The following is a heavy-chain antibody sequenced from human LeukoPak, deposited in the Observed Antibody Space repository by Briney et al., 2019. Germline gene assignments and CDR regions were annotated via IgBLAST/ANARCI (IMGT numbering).Heavy chain of an antibody. D-gene: IGHD1-26*01. CDR3: ARGSSAGASLRHDY. J-gene: IGHJ4*02. Sequence: QAGGSLRLSCAASGFTFSSYWMSWVRQAPGKGLEWVANIKQDGSEENFVDSVKGRFTISRDNAKKSPYLQMNSLRAEDTAVYYCARGSSAGASLRHDYWGQGTLVTVSS. CDR1: GFTFSSYW. V-gene: IGHV3-7*01. CDR2: IKQDGSEE.